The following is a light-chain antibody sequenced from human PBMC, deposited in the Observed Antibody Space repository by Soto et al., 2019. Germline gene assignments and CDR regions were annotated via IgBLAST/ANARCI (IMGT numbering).Light chain of an antibody. J-gene: IGKJ1*01. CDR1: QSVSSN. Sequence: EIVMTQSPATLSVSPGERATLSCRASQSVSSNLAWYQQKPGQAPRLLIHGASTRATGIPARFSGSGSGTEFTLTISSPQSEDFAVYYCQHYNNWPRTFGQGTKVEIK. V-gene: IGKV3-15*01. CDR2: GAS. CDR3: QHYNNWPRT.